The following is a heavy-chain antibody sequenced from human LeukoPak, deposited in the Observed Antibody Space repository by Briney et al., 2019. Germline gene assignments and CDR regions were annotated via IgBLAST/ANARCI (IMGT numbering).Heavy chain of an antibody. J-gene: IGHJ3*02. CDR3: ARDQTGTTRAFDI. CDR1: GGTFSSYA. V-gene: IGHV1-69*06. CDR2: IIPIFGTA. Sequence: GASVKVSCKASGGTFSSYAISWVRQAPGQGLDWMGGIIPIFGTANYAQKFQGRVTITADKSTSTAYMELSSLRSEDTAVYYCARDQTGTTRAFDIWGQGTMVTVSS. D-gene: IGHD1-1*01.